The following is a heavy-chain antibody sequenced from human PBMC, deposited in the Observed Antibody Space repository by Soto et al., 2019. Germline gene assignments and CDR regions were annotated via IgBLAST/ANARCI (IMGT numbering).Heavy chain of an antibody. Sequence: QVRLEESGPVLVKPSETLSLACSVSGASVTTYYWNWIRQPPGKRLEWIGHMYYGGNTDYNPSLKGRVSFSVDTSKNQFSLNLTSLTAADTAVYYCATGRGGYATPYWGQGILVVVSS. CDR3: ATGRGGYATPY. CDR1: GASVTTYY. V-gene: IGHV4-59*02. D-gene: IGHD2-15*01. J-gene: IGHJ4*02. CDR2: MYYGGNT.